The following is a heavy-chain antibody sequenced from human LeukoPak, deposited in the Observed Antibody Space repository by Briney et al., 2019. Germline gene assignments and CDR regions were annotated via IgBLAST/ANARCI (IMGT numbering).Heavy chain of an antibody. CDR1: GYTFTTYW. CDR2: INSDGSNT. J-gene: IGHJ4*02. CDR3: IRDSSSSFDY. V-gene: IGHV3-74*01. Sequence: GGSLRLSCAASGYTFTTYWIHWVRQAPRKGLVWVSLINSDGSNTGYADSVKGRFTISRDNAKNMVYLQMNSLRAEDTAVYYCIRDSSSSFDYWGQGTLVTVSS. D-gene: IGHD6-13*01.